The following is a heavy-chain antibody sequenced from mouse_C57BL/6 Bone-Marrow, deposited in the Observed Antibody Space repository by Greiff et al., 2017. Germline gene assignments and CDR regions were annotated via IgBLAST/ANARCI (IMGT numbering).Heavy chain of an antibody. V-gene: IGHV2-2*01. CDR1: GFSLTSYG. J-gene: IGHJ4*01. Sequence: QVQLQQSGPGLVQPSQSLSITCTVSGFSLTSYGVHWVRQSPGTGLEWLGVIWSGGSTDYHAAFISRLSISKDNSKSQVFFKMNSLQADDTAIYYCARDYGYYAMDYWGQGTSVTVSS. D-gene: IGHD1-1*02. CDR2: IWSGGST. CDR3: ARDYGYYAMDY.